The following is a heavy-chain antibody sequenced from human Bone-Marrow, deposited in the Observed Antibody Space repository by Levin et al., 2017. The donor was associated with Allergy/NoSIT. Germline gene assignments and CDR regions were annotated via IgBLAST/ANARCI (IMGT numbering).Heavy chain of an antibody. CDR1: GFTFTNYW. CDR3: ARIGYRSSSFDY. Sequence: GGSLRLSCAASGFTFTNYWLSWVRQPPGKGLDWVANIKPDGSEKDYVDSLKGRFTISRDNAKNSVYLQMNSLRVEDSAVYYCARIGYRSSSFDYWGQGILVTVSS. D-gene: IGHD6-6*01. V-gene: IGHV3-7*01. J-gene: IGHJ4*02. CDR2: IKPDGSEK.